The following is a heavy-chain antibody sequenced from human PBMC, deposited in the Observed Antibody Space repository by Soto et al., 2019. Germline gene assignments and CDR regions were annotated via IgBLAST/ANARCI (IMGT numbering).Heavy chain of an antibody. CDR2: ITHSGRT. CDR3: ARDSDYCTGGSCYGNFDF. CDR1: GGSISSGTYY. J-gene: IGHJ4*02. V-gene: IGHV4-31*03. D-gene: IGHD2-15*01. Sequence: QVQLQESGPGLLKPSQTLSLTCTVSGGSISSGTYYWTWVRQRPGEGLEWIGFITHSGRTYYNPYLKRRAAISVDTSENQFSLRLSSVTAADTAVYFCARDSDYCTGGSCYGNFDFWGQGTLVTVSS.